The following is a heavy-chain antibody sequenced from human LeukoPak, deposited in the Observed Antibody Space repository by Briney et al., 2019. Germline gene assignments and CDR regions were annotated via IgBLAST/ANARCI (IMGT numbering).Heavy chain of an antibody. J-gene: IGHJ5*02. D-gene: IGHD3-16*02. CDR2: ISAYNGNT. V-gene: IGHV1-18*01. Sequence: ASVKVSCKASGYTFTSYGISWVRQAPGQGLEWMGWISAYNGNTNYAQKLQGRVTMTTDTSTSTAYMELRSLRSDDTAVYYCAGNLKGAVDDYVWGSYRYVEWFDPWGQGTLVTVSS. CDR1: GYTFTSYG. CDR3: AGNLKGAVDDYVWGSYRYVEWFDP.